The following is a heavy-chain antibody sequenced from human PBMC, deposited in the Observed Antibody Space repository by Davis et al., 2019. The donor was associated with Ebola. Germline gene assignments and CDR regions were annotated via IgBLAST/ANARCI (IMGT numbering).Heavy chain of an antibody. Sequence: GESLKISCAASGFTVSNNYMSWIRQAPGKGLDWVSVIYSGGTTYYADSVKGRFAISRDTSKNTLYLQMDSLRAEDTAVYYCARGRQQQLGWFDYWGQGALVTVSS. D-gene: IGHD6-13*01. V-gene: IGHV3-53*01. CDR2: IYSGGTT. CDR1: GFTVSNNY. CDR3: ARGRQQQLGWFDY. J-gene: IGHJ4*02.